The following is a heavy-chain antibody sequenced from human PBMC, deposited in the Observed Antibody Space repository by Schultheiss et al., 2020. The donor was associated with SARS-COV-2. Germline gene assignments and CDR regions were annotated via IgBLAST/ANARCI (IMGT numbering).Heavy chain of an antibody. CDR1: GFTFGDYA. V-gene: IGHV3-49*03. CDR3: TRDHYGSGSYYNDYFDY. D-gene: IGHD3-10*01. CDR2: IRSKAYGGTT. J-gene: IGHJ4*02. Sequence: SLKISCTASGFTFGDYAMSWFRQAPGKGLEWVGFIRSKAYGGTTEYAASVKGRFTISRDDSKSIAYLQMNSLKTEDTAVYYCTRDHYGSGSYYNDYFDYWGQGALVTVSS.